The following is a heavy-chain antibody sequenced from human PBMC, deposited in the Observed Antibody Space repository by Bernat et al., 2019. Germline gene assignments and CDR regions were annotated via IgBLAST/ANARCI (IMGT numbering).Heavy chain of an antibody. CDR1: GFTFSGSA. D-gene: IGHD3-22*01. J-gene: IGHJ4*02. CDR3: TRRYYHDSSGYYQGDY. CDR2: IRSKANNYAT. V-gene: IGHV3-73*01. Sequence: EVQLVESGGGLVQPGGSLKLSCAASGFTFSGSAMHWVGQASGKGLEWVGRIRSKANNYATSYDASVKGRFTISRDDSKSTAYLQMNSLKTEDTAVYYCTRRYYHDSSGYYQGDYWGQGTLVTVSS.